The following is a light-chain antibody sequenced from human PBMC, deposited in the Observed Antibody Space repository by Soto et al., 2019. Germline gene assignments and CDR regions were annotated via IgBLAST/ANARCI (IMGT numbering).Light chain of an antibody. CDR3: QTWGTGIVV. Sequence: QSVLTQSPSASASLGASVTLTCTLSSGHSSYAIAWHQQQPEKGPRYLMKLNSDGSHSKGDGIPDRFSGSSSGAESYLTISSLQSEDEADYYCQTWGTGIVVFGGGTKLTVL. CDR1: SGHSSYA. J-gene: IGLJ2*01. V-gene: IGLV4-69*01. CDR2: LNSDGSH.